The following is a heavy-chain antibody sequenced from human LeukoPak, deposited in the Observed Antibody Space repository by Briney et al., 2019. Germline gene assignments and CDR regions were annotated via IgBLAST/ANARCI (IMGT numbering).Heavy chain of an antibody. D-gene: IGHD1-26*01. CDR2: IIPIFGTA. Sequence: SVKVSCKASGGTLRSYAISWVRQAPGQGLEWMGGIIPIFGTANYAQKFQGRVTITTDESTSTAYMELSSLRSEDTAVYYCASPRGGGSWPFDYWGQGTLVAVSS. J-gene: IGHJ4*02. CDR3: ASPRGGGSWPFDY. V-gene: IGHV1-69*05. CDR1: GGTLRSYA.